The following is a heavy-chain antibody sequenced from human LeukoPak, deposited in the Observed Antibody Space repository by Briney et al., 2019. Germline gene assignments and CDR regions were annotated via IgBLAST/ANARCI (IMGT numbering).Heavy chain of an antibody. Sequence: SETLSLTCTVSGGSISSSSYYWGWIRQPPGKGLEWIGSIYYSGSTYYNPSLKSRVTISVDTSKNQFSLKLNSVTAADTAVYYCARRTILTGSDYWGQGTLVTVSS. CDR3: ARRTILTGSDY. V-gene: IGHV4-39*01. CDR1: GGSISSSSYY. D-gene: IGHD3-9*01. CDR2: IYYSGST. J-gene: IGHJ4*02.